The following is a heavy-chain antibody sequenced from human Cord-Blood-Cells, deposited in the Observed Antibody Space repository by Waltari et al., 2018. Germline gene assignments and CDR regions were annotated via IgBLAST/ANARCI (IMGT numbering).Heavy chain of an antibody. V-gene: IGHV4-34*01. CDR3: ARVGRYSSGWYTGGSDY. J-gene: IGHJ4*02. CDR1: GGSFSGYS. D-gene: IGHD6-19*01. Sequence: QVQLQQWGAGLLKPSETLSLTCAVYGGSFSGYSWSWIRQPPGKGLEWIGEINHSGSTNYNPSLKSRVTISVYTSKNQFSLKPSSVTAADTAVYYCARVGRYSSGWYTGGSDYWGQGTLVTVSS. CDR2: INHSGST.